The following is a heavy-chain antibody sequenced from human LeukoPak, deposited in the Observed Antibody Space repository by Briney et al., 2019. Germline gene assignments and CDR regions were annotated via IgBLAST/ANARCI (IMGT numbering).Heavy chain of an antibody. D-gene: IGHD3-16*01. V-gene: IGHV4-31*03. J-gene: IGHJ4*02. CDR3: ARAGGFFSPFGY. CDR1: GVSICSGGYY. CDR2: IYYSGST. Sequence: SETLSLTCTVSGVSICSGGYYWSWIRQHPGKGLEWIGYIYYSGSTYYNPSLKSRVTISVDTSKNQFSLKLSSVTAADTAVYYCARAGGFFSPFGYWGQGTLVTVSS.